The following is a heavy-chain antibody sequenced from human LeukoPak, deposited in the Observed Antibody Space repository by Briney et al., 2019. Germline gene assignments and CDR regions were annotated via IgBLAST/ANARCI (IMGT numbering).Heavy chain of an antibody. Sequence: PGGSLRLSCAASGFTVSSNYMSWVRQAPGKGLEWVSVIYSGGSTYYADSVKGRFTISRDNSKNTLYLQMNSLRAEDTAVYYCARDQRTDNWNDYPYYYYYGMDVWGQGTTVTVSS. J-gene: IGHJ6*02. CDR1: GFTVSSNY. D-gene: IGHD1-20*01. V-gene: IGHV3-66*01. CDR2: IYSGGST. CDR3: ARDQRTDNWNDYPYYYYYGMDV.